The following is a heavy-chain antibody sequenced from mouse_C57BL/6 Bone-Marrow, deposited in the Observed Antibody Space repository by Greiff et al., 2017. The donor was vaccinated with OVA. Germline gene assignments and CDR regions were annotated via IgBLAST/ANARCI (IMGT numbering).Heavy chain of an antibody. CDR2: ISSGSSTI. Sequence: EVNVVESGGGLVKPGGSLKLSCAASGFTFSDYGMHWVRQAPEKGLEWVAYISSGSSTIYYADTVKGRFTISRDNAKNTLFLQMTSLRSEDTAMYYCAIYYGSSYAMDYWGQGTSVTVSS. CDR1: GFTFSDYG. D-gene: IGHD1-1*01. CDR3: AIYYGSSYAMDY. V-gene: IGHV5-17*01. J-gene: IGHJ4*01.